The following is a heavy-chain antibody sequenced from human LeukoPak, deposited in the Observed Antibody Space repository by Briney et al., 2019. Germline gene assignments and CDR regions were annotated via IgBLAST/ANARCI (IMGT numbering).Heavy chain of an antibody. CDR2: IHHSGST. D-gene: IGHD2-2*01. Sequence: PSETLSLTCAVYVESFSDHYWTWTRQPPGKGLEWIGEIHHSGSTNYRLSLKSRVTISVDRSKNQFSLKLTSVTAADTAVYYCARSPATSWSNFDYWGQGTLVTVSS. CDR3: ARSPATSWSNFDY. V-gene: IGHV4-34*01. CDR1: VESFSDHY. J-gene: IGHJ4*02.